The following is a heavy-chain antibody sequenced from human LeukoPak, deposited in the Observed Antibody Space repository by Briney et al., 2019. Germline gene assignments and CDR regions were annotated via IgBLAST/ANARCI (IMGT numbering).Heavy chain of an antibody. J-gene: IGHJ3*02. CDR3: ARDVSWSYRSAFDI. CDR2: IYYSGNT. D-gene: IGHD3-16*01. V-gene: IGHV4-30-4*01. Sequence: SETLSLTCTVSGGSISSGDYYWSWIRQPPGKGLEWIGYIYYSGNTYYNPSLKSRVTISVDTSKNQFSLKLSSVTAADTAVYYCARDVSWSYRSAFDIWGQGTVVTVSS. CDR1: GGSISSGDYY.